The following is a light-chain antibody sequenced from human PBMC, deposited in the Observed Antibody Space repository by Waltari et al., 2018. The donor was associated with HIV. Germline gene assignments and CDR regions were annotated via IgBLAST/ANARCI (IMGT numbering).Light chain of an antibody. CDR3: LLSYAGSRPVV. Sequence: QAVVTQEPSLTVSPGGTVTLTCGSSSGPVTSGHHPYWFQQKPGQAPRTLIYDTTYKHSWTPARFPGSPLGGKAALTLSGAQPEDEADYYCLLSYAGSRPVVFGGGTKLTVV. V-gene: IGLV7-46*01. CDR1: SGPVTSGHH. CDR2: DTT. J-gene: IGLJ2*01.